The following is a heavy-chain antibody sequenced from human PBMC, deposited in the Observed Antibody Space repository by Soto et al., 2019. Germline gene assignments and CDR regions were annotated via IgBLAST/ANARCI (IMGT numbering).Heavy chain of an antibody. CDR1: GGSVTSGSYY. CDR3: ARDSPSSSWSFHD. Sequence: SETLSLTCTVSGGSVTSGSYYWSWIRQPPGKGLEWIGNIYYSGSTNYNPSLKSRVTISVDTSKNQFALKMSSVTAADTAVYYCARDSPSSSWSFHDRSQGTLVTVSS. J-gene: IGHJ4*02. V-gene: IGHV4-61*01. CDR2: IYYSGST. D-gene: IGHD6-13*01.